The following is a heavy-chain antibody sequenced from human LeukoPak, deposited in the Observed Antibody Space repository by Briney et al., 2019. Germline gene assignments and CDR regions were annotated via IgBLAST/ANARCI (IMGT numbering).Heavy chain of an antibody. CDR3: AKPSGSGVDY. D-gene: IGHD1-26*01. CDR2: IRSDGYHT. J-gene: IGHJ4*02. Sequence: HAGGSLRLSCGASGFIFDTHDMHWVRQAPGKGLEWVAFIRSDGYHTYYADSVKGRFTITRDNSKNTLYLQMNSLRLEDMALYYCAKPSGSGVDYWGRGTRVTVSS. CDR1: GFIFDTHD. V-gene: IGHV3-30*02.